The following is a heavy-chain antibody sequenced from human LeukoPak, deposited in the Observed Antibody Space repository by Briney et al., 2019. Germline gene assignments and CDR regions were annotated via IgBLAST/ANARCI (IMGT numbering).Heavy chain of an antibody. J-gene: IGHJ6*02. CDR3: ASPHSHCSSTSCPVYGMDV. V-gene: IGHV4-34*01. CDR2: INHSGST. Sequence: SETLSLTCAVYGGSFSGYYWSWLRQPPGKGLEWLGEINHSGSTNYNPSLKSRVTISVDTSKNQFSLKLSSVTAADTAVYYCASPHSHCSSTSCPVYGMDVWGQGTTVTVSS. CDR1: GGSFSGYY. D-gene: IGHD2-2*01.